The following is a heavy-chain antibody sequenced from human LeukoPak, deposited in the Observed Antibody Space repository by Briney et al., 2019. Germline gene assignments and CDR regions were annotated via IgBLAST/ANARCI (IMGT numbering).Heavy chain of an antibody. J-gene: IGHJ6*02. V-gene: IGHV3-30-3*01. D-gene: IGHD3-16*02. CDR1: GFTFSSYA. Sequence: PGGSLRLSCAASGFTFSSYAMHWVRQAPGKGLEWVAVTSYDGSNKYCADSVKGRFTISRDDSMNTLYLQMNSLRTEDTAVYFCAREYDYVWGSYRYNSYYYGMDVWGQGTTVTVSS. CDR2: TSYDGSNK. CDR3: AREYDYVWGSYRYNSYYYGMDV.